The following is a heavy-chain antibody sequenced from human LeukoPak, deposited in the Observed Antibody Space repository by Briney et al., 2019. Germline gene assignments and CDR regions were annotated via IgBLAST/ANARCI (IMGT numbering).Heavy chain of an antibody. CDR1: GYTFTSYY. J-gene: IGHJ6*03. V-gene: IGHV1-46*01. CDR2: INPSGGST. D-gene: IGHD3-3*01. CDR3: ARCRLELVSNYDFWSGYSFSLTRPARTHNYYYYMDV. Sequence: VASVKVSCKASGYTFTSYYMHWVRQAPGQGLEWMGIINPSGGSTSYAQKFQGRVTMTRDMSTSTVYMELSSLRSEDTAVYYCARCRLELVSNYDFWSGYSFSLTRPARTHNYYYYMDVWGKGTTVTVSS.